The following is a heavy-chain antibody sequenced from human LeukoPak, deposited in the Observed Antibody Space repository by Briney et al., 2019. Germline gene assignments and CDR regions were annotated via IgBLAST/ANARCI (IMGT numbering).Heavy chain of an antibody. Sequence: GGSLRLSCAASGFTFSSYEMNWVRQAPGKGLEWVSYIGRRDNTIYYADSVKGRFTISRDNAKNSLYLQMNSLRAEDTAVYYCARRGYGDYAPFDYWGQGTLVTVSS. J-gene: IGHJ4*02. V-gene: IGHV3-48*03. CDR2: IGRRDNTI. D-gene: IGHD4-17*01. CDR1: GFTFSSYE. CDR3: ARRGYGDYAPFDY.